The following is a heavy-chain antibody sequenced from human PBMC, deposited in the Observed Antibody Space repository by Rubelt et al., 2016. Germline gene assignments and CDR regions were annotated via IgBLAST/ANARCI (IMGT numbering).Heavy chain of an antibody. CDR3: ARDPYDFWSGYSYWYFNL. CDR1: GGSISSYY. Sequence: QVQLQESGPGLVKPSETLSLTCTVSGGSISSYYWTWIRQPPGKGLEWIGYIYYTGTTNYNPSLKSRVTISVDTSKNQFSLTLGSVSAADTAVYYCARDPYDFWSGYSYWYFNLWGRGTLVTVSS. V-gene: IGHV4-59*01. J-gene: IGHJ2*01. D-gene: IGHD3-3*01. CDR2: IYYTGTT.